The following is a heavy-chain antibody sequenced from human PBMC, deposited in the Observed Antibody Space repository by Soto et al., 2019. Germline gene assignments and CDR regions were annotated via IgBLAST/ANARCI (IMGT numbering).Heavy chain of an antibody. CDR2: IWYDGSNR. CDR3: ARDLGGCGGDFCSYYFDY. Sequence: GGSLRLSCEASGFSFGTFGMHWVRQAPGKGPEWVAGIWYDGSNRYYKESVKGRFTISRDTPKNTLYLQMNSLRAEDTAVYYCARDLGGCGGDFCSYYFDYWGQGTLVTVSS. D-gene: IGHD2-21*01. J-gene: IGHJ4*02. V-gene: IGHV3-33*01. CDR1: GFSFGTFG.